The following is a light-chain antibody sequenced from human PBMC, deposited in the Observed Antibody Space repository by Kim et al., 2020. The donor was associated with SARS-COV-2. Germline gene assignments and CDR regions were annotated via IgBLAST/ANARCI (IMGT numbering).Light chain of an antibody. Sequence: VSPGERATLCCRASQSVSSNLAWYQQKPGQAPRLLIYGASTRATGIPARFSGSGSGTEFTLTISSLQSEDFAVYYCQQYNNWPPHTFGQGTKLEI. V-gene: IGKV3-15*01. CDR2: GAS. CDR3: QQYNNWPPHT. J-gene: IGKJ2*01. CDR1: QSVSSN.